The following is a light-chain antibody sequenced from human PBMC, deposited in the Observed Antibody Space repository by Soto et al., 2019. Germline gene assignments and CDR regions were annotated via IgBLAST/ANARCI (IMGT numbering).Light chain of an antibody. CDR3: QQYGNSPLT. V-gene: IGKV3-20*01. CDR1: QSVSSSS. CDR2: GAS. Sequence: EIVLTQSPGTLSLSPGERVTLSCRASQSVSSSSLAWYQQRPGQAPRLLISGASSRATGIPDRFSGSGSGTDFTLTISRLEPEDFAVYYWQQYGNSPLTFGGGTKVEIK. J-gene: IGKJ4*01.